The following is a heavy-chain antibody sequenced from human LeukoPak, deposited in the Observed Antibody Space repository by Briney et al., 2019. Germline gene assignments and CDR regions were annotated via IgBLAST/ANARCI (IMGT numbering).Heavy chain of an antibody. D-gene: IGHD3-22*01. V-gene: IGHV4-34*01. CDR1: GGSTSSDY. J-gene: IGHJ3*02. CDR3: ARRIYYYDSSGYYPALGAFDI. CDR2: INHSGST. Sequence: SETLSLTCTVSGGSTSSDYWSWIRQPPGKGLEWIGEINHSGSTNYNPSLKSRVTISVDTSKNQFSLKLSSVTAADTAVYYCARRIYYYDSSGYYPALGAFDIWGQGTMVTVSS.